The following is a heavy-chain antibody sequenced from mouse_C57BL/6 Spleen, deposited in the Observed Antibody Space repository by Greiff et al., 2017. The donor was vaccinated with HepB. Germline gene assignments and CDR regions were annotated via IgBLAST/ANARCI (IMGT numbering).Heavy chain of an antibody. CDR1: GYTFTDYN. V-gene: IGHV1-22*01. J-gene: IGHJ3*01. CDR2: INPNNGGT. D-gene: IGHD2-3*01. Sequence: EVQLQQSGPELVKPGASVKMSCKASGYTFTDYNMHWVKQSHGKSLEWIGYINPNNGGTSYNQKFKGKATLTVNKSSSTAYMELRSLTSEDSAVYYCARFDGYSTRGFAYWGQGTLVTVSA. CDR3: ARFDGYSTRGFAY.